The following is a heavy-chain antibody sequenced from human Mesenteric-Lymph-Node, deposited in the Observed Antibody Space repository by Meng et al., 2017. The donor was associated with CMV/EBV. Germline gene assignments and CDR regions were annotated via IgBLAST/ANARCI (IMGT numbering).Heavy chain of an antibody. CDR1: GYRFTTYW. Sequence: GESLKISCKGSGYRFTTYWIGWVRQVPGKGLEWMGIIYPGDSDSRYSPSFQGQVTMSADKSISTASLQWSSLKASDTAMYYCARLLYSNADAFDIWGQGTMVTVSS. CDR3: ARLLYSNADAFDI. D-gene: IGHD2-8*01. J-gene: IGHJ3*02. V-gene: IGHV5-51*01. CDR2: IYPGDSDS.